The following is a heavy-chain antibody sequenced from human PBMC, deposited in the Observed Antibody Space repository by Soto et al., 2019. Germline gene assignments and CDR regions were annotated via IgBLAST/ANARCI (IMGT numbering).Heavy chain of an antibody. D-gene: IGHD2-8*01. Sequence: SETLSLTFSVYGGSFIGYYWSWIRQPPGKGLEWIGEINHSGSTNYNPSLKSRVTISVDTSKNQFSLKLSSVTAADTAVYYCARGGWGCTNGVCSPRYYYYYYGMDVWGQGTTVTVSS. V-gene: IGHV4-34*01. J-gene: IGHJ6*02. CDR1: GGSFIGYY. CDR2: INHSGST. CDR3: ARGGWGCTNGVCSPRYYYYYYGMDV.